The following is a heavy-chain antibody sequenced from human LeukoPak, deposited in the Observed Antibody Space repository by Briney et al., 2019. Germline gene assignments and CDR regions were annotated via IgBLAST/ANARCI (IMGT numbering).Heavy chain of an antibody. CDR3: ARDRVAGIFDY. J-gene: IGHJ4*02. CDR2: ISSSSSYI. D-gene: IGHD6-19*01. CDR1: GFTFSSYS. Sequence: GGSLRLSCAASGFTFSSYSMNWVRRAPGKGLEWVSSISSSSSYIYYADSVKGRFTISRDNVKNSLYLQMNSLRAEDTAVYYCARDRVAGIFDYWGQGTLVTVSS. V-gene: IGHV3-21*01.